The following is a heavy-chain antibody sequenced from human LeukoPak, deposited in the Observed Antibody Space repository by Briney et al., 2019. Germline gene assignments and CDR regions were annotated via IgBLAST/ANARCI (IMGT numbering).Heavy chain of an antibody. Sequence: GGSLRLSCAASGFTFSSYEMNWVRQAPGKGLEWVSYISSSGSTIYYADSVKGRFTISRDNAKNSLYLQMNSLRAEDTAVYYCARDLEYYDSSGYRFDLWGRGTLVTVSS. D-gene: IGHD3-22*01. V-gene: IGHV3-48*03. CDR3: ARDLEYYDSSGYRFDL. J-gene: IGHJ2*01. CDR2: ISSSGSTI. CDR1: GFTFSSYE.